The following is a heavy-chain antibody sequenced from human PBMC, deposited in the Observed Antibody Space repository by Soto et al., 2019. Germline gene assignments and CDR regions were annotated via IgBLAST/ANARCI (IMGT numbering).Heavy chain of an antibody. CDR1: GGTFSSYA. J-gene: IGHJ6*02. CDR2: IIPIFGTA. V-gene: IGHV1-69*01. CDR3: ARGDYYGSGSAIYYYYGMDV. Sequence: QVQLVQSGAEVKKPGSSVKVSCKASGGTFSSYAISWGRQAPGQGLEWMGGIIPIFGTANYAQKFQGRVTITADESTSTASMELSRLRTEDTAVYYCARGDYYGSGSAIYYYYGMDVWGQGTTVTVSS. D-gene: IGHD3-10*01.